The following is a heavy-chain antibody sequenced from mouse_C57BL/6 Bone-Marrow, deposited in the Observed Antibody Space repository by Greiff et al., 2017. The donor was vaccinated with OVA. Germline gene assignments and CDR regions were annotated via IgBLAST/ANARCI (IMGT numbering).Heavy chain of an antibody. Sequence: EVQLQESGPGLVKPSQTVFLTCTVTGISITTGNYRWSWIRQFPGNKLEWIGYIYYSGTITYNPSLTSRTTITRDTPKNQFFLEMNSLTAEDTATYYCARGVYDYDGDWYFDVWGTGTTVTVSS. CDR1: GISITTGNYR. CDR2: IYYSGTI. V-gene: IGHV3-5*01. D-gene: IGHD2-4*01. J-gene: IGHJ1*03. CDR3: ARGVYDYDGDWYFDV.